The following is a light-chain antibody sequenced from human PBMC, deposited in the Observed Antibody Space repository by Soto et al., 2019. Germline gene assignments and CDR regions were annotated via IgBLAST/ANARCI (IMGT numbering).Light chain of an antibody. CDR2: DVS. V-gene: IGLV2-14*03. Sequence: CVLTQPASVSGSPGQSINISCTGTSSDVGGYNYVSWYQHHPGKAPRLIIFDVSNRPSGISNRFSGSKSGNTASLTISGLQAEDEADYYCISYTSSSPYVFGTGTKVTVL. CDR1: SSDVGGYNY. CDR3: ISYTSSSPYV. J-gene: IGLJ1*01.